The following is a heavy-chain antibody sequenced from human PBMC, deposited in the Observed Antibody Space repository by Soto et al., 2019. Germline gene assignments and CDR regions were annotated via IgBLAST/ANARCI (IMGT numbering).Heavy chain of an antibody. J-gene: IGHJ6*02. CDR3: TRHRGSATFYGMDV. CDR1: GGSVSSYY. Sequence: QVQLQESGPGLVKPSETLSLTCTVSGGSVSSYYWSWLRQPPGKGLEWIGYIYYSGSTNYNPSLKSRFTMSVDTSKNQFSLKLSSVTAADTAVYYCTRHRGSATFYGMDVWGQGTTVTVSS. D-gene: IGHD6-19*01. CDR2: IYYSGST. V-gene: IGHV4-59*08.